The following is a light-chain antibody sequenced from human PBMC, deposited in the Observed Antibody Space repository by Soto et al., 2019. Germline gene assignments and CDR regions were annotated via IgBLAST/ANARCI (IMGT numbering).Light chain of an antibody. V-gene: IGKV3-11*01. J-gene: IGKJ2*02. Sequence: EIVLTQSPATLSLSPGERATLSCRASQSVSSYLAWYQQKPGQAPRLLIYDASNRATGIPARFSGSGSGTDFTLTISSREPEDVAVYYCQQRSNWRGTFGQGTKLEIK. CDR1: QSVSSY. CDR3: QQRSNWRGT. CDR2: DAS.